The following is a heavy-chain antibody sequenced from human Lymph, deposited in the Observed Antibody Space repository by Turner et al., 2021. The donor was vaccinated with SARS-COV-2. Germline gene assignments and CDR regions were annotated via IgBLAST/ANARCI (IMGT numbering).Heavy chain of an antibody. CDR1: GFSFSRYS. D-gene: IGHD3-22*01. CDR3: ARERYDSTGSACYYFDS. CDR2: ISSSSSYI. V-gene: IGHV3-21*01. J-gene: IGHJ4*02. Sequence: EVQLVESGGGLVKPGGSLRPSCAASGFSFSRYSMNWVRQAPGKGLEWVSSISSSSSYIYYADSVKGRFTISRDSAKNSLYLQIISLRAEDTAVYYSARERYDSTGSACYYFDSWGQGTLVTVSS.